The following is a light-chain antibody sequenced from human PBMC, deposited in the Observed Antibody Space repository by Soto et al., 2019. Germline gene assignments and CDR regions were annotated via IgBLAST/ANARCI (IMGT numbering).Light chain of an antibody. Sequence: QSVLTHPASVSGAPGHRVTISCTGSSSNIGAGYDVHWYQQLPGTAPKLLIYGNNNRPSGVPDRFYGSKSGTSASLAITGIQAEDEADYYCQSYDSSLNGWVFGGGTKLTVL. CDR3: QSYDSSLNGWV. CDR1: SSNIGAGYD. V-gene: IGLV1-40*01. CDR2: GNN. J-gene: IGLJ3*02.